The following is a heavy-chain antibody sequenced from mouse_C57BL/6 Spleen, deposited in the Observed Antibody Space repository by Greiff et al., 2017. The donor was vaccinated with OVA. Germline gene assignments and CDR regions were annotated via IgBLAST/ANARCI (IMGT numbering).Heavy chain of an antibody. V-gene: IGHV5-9-1*02. CDR2: ISSGGDYI. Sequence: EVKLMESGEGLVKPGGSLKLSCAASGFTFSSYAMSWVRQTPETRLEWVAYISSGGDYIYYADTVKGRFTISRDNARNTLYLQMSSLKSEDTAMYYCTRGDGNYWYFDVWGTGTTVTVSS. CDR1: GFTFSSYA. D-gene: IGHD2-1*01. J-gene: IGHJ1*03. CDR3: TRGDGNYWYFDV.